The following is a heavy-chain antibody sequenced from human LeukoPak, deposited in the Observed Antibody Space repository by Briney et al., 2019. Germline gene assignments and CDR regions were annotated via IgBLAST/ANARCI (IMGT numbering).Heavy chain of an antibody. V-gene: IGHV4-34*01. CDR3: ARIPVVTSPFDY. J-gene: IGHJ4*02. D-gene: IGHD4-23*01. Sequence: SETLSLTCAVYGGSFSGYYWSWIRQPPGKGLEWIGEINHSGSTNYNPSLKSRVTISVDTSKNQFSLKLSSVTAADTAVYYCARIPVVTSPFDYWGQGTLVTVSS. CDR2: INHSGST. CDR1: GGSFSGYY.